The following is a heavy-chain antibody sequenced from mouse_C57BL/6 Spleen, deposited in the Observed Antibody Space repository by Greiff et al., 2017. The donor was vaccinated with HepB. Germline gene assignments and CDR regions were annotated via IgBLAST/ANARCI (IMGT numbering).Heavy chain of an antibody. D-gene: IGHD3-2*02. CDR2: IHPANCDT. J-gene: IGHJ2*01. CDR1: GYTFTSYW. V-gene: IGHV1-74*01. CDR3: GTGYQAVLAFDY. Sequence: QVQRLQPGTELVKPGASVKMSCKASGYTFTSYWMHWVKQRPGQGLEWIGGIHPANCDTNYNQKFKGKATLTVDKSSSTAYMQLSSLTSEDAAVYYGGTGYQAVLAFDYWGQGTPVTVSS.